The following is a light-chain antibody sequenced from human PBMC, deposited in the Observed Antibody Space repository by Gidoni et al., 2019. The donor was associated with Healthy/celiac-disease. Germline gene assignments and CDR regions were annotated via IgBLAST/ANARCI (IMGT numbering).Light chain of an antibody. CDR2: QDS. CDR3: QAGDSSTVV. J-gene: IGLJ2*01. V-gene: IGLV3-1*01. Sequence: SYELTPPPPVSVSPGQTASIPCSGDKLGDKYACWYQQKPGQSPVLVIDQDSKRPSGIPERFSGSNSGNTATLTISGTQAMDEADYYCQAGDSSTVVFGGGTKLTVL. CDR1: KLGDKY.